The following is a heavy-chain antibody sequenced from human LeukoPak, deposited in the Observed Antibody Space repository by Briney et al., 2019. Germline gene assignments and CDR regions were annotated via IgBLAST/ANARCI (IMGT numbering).Heavy chain of an antibody. D-gene: IGHD6-13*01. CDR2: ISTSSSYK. Sequence: GGSLRLSCAASAFTSNNYDMSWVRLAPGRGLEWVSSISTSSSYKYYADSLKGRFTVSRDNAKNSLYLHMNSLRAEDTAVYWCARFDSASGTGLDYWGQGTPVTVSS. CDR3: ARFDSASGTGLDY. CDR1: AFTSNNYD. J-gene: IGHJ4*02. V-gene: IGHV3-21*01.